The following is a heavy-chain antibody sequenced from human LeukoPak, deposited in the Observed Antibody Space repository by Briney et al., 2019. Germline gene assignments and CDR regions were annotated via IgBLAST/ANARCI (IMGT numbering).Heavy chain of an antibody. CDR1: GASISTYY. CDR2: IHTSGST. J-gene: IGHJ4*02. V-gene: IGHV4-4*07. Sequence: SETLSLTCTVSGASISTYYWSWIRQPAGKGLEWIGHIHTSGSTNYKPSLKSRVTMSVDTSKNQFSLKLNSVTAADTAVYYCAKEGMIRGVIDYWGQGALVTVSS. D-gene: IGHD3-10*01. CDR3: AKEGMIRGVIDY.